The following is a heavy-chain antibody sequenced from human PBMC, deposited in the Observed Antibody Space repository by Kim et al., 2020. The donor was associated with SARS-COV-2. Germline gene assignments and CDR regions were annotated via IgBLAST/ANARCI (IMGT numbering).Heavy chain of an antibody. V-gene: IGHV3-21*01. D-gene: IGHD3-9*01. CDR1: GFTFSSYS. Sequence: GGSLRLSCAASGFTFSSYSMNWVRQAPGKGLEWVSSISSSSSYIYYADSVKGRFTISRDNAKNSLYLQMNSLRAEDTAVYYCARGHYEYRRYFDWAGGYYYYYGMDVWGQGTTVTVSS. CDR2: ISSSSSYI. CDR3: ARGHYEYRRYFDWAGGYYYYYGMDV. J-gene: IGHJ6*02.